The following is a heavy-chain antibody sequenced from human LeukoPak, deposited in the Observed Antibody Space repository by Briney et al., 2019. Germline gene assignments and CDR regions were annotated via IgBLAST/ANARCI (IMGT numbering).Heavy chain of an antibody. V-gene: IGHV4-34*01. CDR2: IKPSGIT. J-gene: IGHJ4*02. D-gene: IGHD3-10*01. Sequence: PSETLSLTCTVYGGSLGNYFWSWIRQPPGKGLEWIGEIKPSGITNHNPSLKSRVTISLGTSKNQLSLKLISATAADTAVYYCVRGFSGVVGDYWGQGTLVTVSS. CDR3: VRGFSGVVGDY. CDR1: GGSLGNYF.